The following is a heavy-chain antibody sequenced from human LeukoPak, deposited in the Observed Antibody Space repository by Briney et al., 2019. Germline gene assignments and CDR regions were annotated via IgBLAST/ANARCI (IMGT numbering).Heavy chain of an antibody. D-gene: IGHD3-3*01. CDR2: INGRGAGT. J-gene: IGHJ4*02. CDR1: GFTFNRYA. CDR3: AQGDGTYYDFWSGSFVDY. Sequence: PGGSLRLSCAATGFTFNRYAMSWVRQAPGKGLEWVSAINGRGAGTHYADSVKGRFTISRDNSNNTLYLQMNSLRADDTAIYYCAQGDGTYYDFWSGSFVDYWGQGTLVTVSS. V-gene: IGHV3-23*01.